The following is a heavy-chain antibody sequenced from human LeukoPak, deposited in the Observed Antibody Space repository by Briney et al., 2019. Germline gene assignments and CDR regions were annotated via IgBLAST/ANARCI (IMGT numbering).Heavy chain of an antibody. Sequence: GGSLRLSCAASGFTFSSYWMHWVRQTPGKGLVWVSRIDTDGSNRNYADSVKGRFTISRDNAKNTLYLEVNSLRAEDTAVYYCARIYSNFVSLGFWGQGTLVTVSS. CDR2: IDTDGSNR. CDR3: ARIYSNFVSLGF. J-gene: IGHJ4*02. V-gene: IGHV3-74*01. D-gene: IGHD4-4*01. CDR1: GFTFSSYW.